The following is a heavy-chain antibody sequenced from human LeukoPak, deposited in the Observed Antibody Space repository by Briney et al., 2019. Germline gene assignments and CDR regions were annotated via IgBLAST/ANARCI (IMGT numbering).Heavy chain of an antibody. D-gene: IGHD6-13*01. CDR2: INPSGGST. CDR1: GYTFTGYY. J-gene: IGHJ4*02. Sequence: ASVKVSCKASGYTFTGYYMHWVRQAPGQGLEWMGIINPSGGSTSYAQKFQGRVTMTRDTSTSTVYMELSSLRSEDTAVYYCASGLITAAGSDYWGQGTLVTVSS. CDR3: ASGLITAAGSDY. V-gene: IGHV1-46*01.